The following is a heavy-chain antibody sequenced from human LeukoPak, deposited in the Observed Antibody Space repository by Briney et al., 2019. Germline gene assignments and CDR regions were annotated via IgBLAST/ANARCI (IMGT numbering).Heavy chain of an antibody. CDR3: TRESDIVVVVAATNYYYYMDV. Sequence: GGSLRLSCAASGFTFSGSAMHWVRQASGKGLEWVGRIRSKANSYATAYAASVKGRFTISRDDSKNTAYLQMNSLKTEDTAVYYCTRESDIVVVVAATNYYYYMDVWGKGTTVTISS. CDR2: IRSKANSYAT. CDR1: GFTFSGSA. D-gene: IGHD2-15*01. V-gene: IGHV3-73*01. J-gene: IGHJ6*03.